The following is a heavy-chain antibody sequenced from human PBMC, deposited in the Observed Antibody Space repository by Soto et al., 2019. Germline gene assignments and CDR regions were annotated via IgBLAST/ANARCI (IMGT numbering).Heavy chain of an antibody. CDR2: ISGSGGST. D-gene: IGHD5-18*01. CDR1: GFTFSSYA. J-gene: IGHJ3*02. CDR3: AKDLGDTAMVFGPTAFDI. Sequence: EVQLLESGGGLVQPGGSLRLSCAASGFTFSSYAMSWVRQAPGKGLEWVSAISGSGGSTYYADSVKGRFTISRDNSKNTLYLKMNSLRAEDTAVYYCAKDLGDTAMVFGPTAFDIWGQGTMVTVSS. V-gene: IGHV3-23*01.